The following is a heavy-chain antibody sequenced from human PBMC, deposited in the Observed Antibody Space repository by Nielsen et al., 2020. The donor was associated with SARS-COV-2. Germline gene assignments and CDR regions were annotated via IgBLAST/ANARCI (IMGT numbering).Heavy chain of an antibody. V-gene: IGHV3-30*18. D-gene: IGHD6-13*01. CDR1: GFTFSSYG. CDR2: ISYDGSNK. Sequence: GGSLRLSCAASGFTFSSYGMHWVRQAPGKGLEWVAVISYDGSNKYYADSVKGRFTISTDMSKNTLYLQMNSLRPEDTAVYYCTKGAQLGDFWGQGTLVTVSS. J-gene: IGHJ4*02. CDR3: TKGAQLGDF.